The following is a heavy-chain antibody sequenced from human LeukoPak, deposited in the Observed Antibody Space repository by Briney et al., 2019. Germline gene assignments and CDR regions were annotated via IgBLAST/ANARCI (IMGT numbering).Heavy chain of an antibody. J-gene: IGHJ4*02. CDR2: INPNSGGT. Sequence: ASVKVSCKASGYTFTGYYMHWVRQAPGQGLEWMGWINPNSGGTNSAQKFQGRVTMTRDTSISTAYMELSRLRYDDTAVYYCARALNYNLGSWGQGTLVTVSS. CDR3: ARALNYNLGS. D-gene: IGHD5-24*01. CDR1: GYTFTGYY. V-gene: IGHV1-2*02.